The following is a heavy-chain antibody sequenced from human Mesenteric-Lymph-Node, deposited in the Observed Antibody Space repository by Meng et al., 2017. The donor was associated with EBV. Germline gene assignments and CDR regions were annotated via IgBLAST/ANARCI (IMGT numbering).Heavy chain of an antibody. Sequence: QITLKESGPTLMRPTQTLTWTVTFTGFSLSTSGVGVGWIRQPPGKALEWLALIYWDDDRRYNPSLRSRLAIRKDTSRNRVVLTMTNMDPVDTATYYCAHRPNIVATNYYFDYWGQGTLVTVSS. CDR2: IYWDDDR. CDR1: GFSLSTSGVG. V-gene: IGHV2-5*02. CDR3: AHRPNIVATNYYFDY. D-gene: IGHD5-12*01. J-gene: IGHJ4*02.